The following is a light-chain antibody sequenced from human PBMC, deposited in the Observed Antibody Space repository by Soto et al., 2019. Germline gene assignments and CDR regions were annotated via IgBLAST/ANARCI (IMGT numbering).Light chain of an antibody. Sequence: DIQMTQSPSTLSASVGDRVTITCRASQNIHIWLAWYQQKPGKAPKLLIYGASSLGSGVPSRFSGSGSGTEFTLTINSLQPDDFATYYCQQFSEYSRTFGQGTKVDIK. CDR1: QNIHIW. V-gene: IGKV1-5*03. CDR3: QQFSEYSRT. J-gene: IGKJ1*01. CDR2: GAS.